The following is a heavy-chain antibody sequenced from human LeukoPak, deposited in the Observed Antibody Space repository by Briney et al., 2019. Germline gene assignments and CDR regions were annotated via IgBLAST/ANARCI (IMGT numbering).Heavy chain of an antibody. CDR2: ISGSGYST. CDR3: AKDYGDYAYYFHY. V-gene: IGHV3-23*01. CDR1: GFTFSEFE. Sequence: TGRSLRLSCAASGFTFSEFEMNWVRQAPGKGLEWVSVISGSGYSTYYADSVKGRFTISRDNSKNTLYLQTNSLRAEDTAVYYCAKDYGDYAYYFHYWGQGTLVTVSS. D-gene: IGHD4-17*01. J-gene: IGHJ4*02.